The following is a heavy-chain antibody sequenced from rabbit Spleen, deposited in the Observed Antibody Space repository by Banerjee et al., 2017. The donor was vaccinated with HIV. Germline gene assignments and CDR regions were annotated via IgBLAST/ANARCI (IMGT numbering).Heavy chain of an antibody. CDR2: RVPIFGIT. CDR3: VREVAGKVNL. D-gene: IGHD4-1*01. V-gene: IGHV1S47*01. CDR1: GFDFSDYG. J-gene: IGHJ4*01. Sequence: QEQLEESGGGLVQPGGSLKLSCKASGFDFSDYGMIWVRQVPGKGLEWFGYRVPIFGITVFATWGNGRVTSASHIPQNMLYLQLNSLLAANTVPYVCVREVAGKVNLWGPGTLVTVS.